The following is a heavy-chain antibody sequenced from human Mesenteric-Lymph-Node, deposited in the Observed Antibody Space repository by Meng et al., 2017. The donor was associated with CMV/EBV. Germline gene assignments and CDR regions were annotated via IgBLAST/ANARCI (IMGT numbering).Heavy chain of an antibody. CDR3: ARDHPDDKRYFDWMPIDY. V-gene: IGHV1-2*06. J-gene: IGHJ4*02. D-gene: IGHD3-9*01. CDR2: INPDSGGT. CDR1: YTFTGYY. Sequence: YTFTGYYMHWVRQAPGQGLEWMGRINPDSGGTNYAQKLQGRVTMTTDTSTSTAYMELRSLRSDDTAVYYCARDHPDDKRYFDWMPIDYWGQGTLVTVSS.